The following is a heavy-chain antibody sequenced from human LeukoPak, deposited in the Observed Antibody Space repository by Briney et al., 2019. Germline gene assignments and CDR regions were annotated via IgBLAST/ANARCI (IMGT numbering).Heavy chain of an antibody. D-gene: IGHD5-18*01. V-gene: IGHV3-30*02. CDR3: AKDPRGYSYGPGAFDI. CDR2: IRYDGSNK. Sequence: GGSLRLSCAASGFTSSSYGMHWVRQAPGKGLEWVAFIRYDGSNKYYADSVKGRFTISRDSSKNTLYLQMNSLRAEDTAVYYCAKDPRGYSYGPGAFDIWGQGTMVTVSS. J-gene: IGHJ3*02. CDR1: GFTSSSYG.